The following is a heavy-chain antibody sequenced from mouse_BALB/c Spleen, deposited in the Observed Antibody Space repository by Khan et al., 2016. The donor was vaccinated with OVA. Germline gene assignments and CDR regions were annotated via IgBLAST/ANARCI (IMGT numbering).Heavy chain of an antibody. Sequence: QIQLVQSGPELKKPGETVKISCKASGYTFTNYGMNWVKQSPGKGLKWMGWINTNTGEPTYAEEFKGRFAFSLETSTSTAYLQINNIKNEDTATYFCARSRWLLPPMDCWGQGTSVTVSS. CDR3: ARSRWLLPPMDC. J-gene: IGHJ4*01. CDR2: INTNTGEP. V-gene: IGHV9-3*02. CDR1: GYTFTNYG. D-gene: IGHD2-3*01.